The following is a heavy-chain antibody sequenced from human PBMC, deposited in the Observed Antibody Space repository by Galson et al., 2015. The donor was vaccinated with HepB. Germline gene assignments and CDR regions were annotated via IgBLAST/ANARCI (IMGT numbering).Heavy chain of an antibody. CDR1: GFTFSSSW. J-gene: IGHJ6*02. CDR3: ARGYSSGWPTRQYYGMDV. Sequence: SLRLSCAASGFTFSSSWMSWVRQAPGKGLEWVANIKRDGSEKYYVDSVKGRFTISRDNAKNSLYLQMNSLRAEDTAVYYCARGYSSGWPTRQYYGMDVWGQGTTVTVSS. CDR2: IKRDGSEK. D-gene: IGHD6-19*01. V-gene: IGHV3-7*01.